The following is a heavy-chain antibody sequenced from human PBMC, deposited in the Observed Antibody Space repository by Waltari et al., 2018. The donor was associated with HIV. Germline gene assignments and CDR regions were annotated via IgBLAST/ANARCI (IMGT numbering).Heavy chain of an antibody. J-gene: IGHJ4*02. V-gene: IGHV3-23*01. D-gene: IGHD2-21*02. CDR3: AKAREEASTMTARFDS. CDR1: GFPFDNYA. Sequence: EVHLLESGGGLVHPGGSLRLSCAPSGFPFDNYAMAWVRQAPGTGLEWVSTISATGGSKYYAVSVKGRLTISRDKSKNTLFLHMNSLRVDDTAVYFCAKAREEASTMTARFDSWGQGSLVTVSA. CDR2: ISATGGSK.